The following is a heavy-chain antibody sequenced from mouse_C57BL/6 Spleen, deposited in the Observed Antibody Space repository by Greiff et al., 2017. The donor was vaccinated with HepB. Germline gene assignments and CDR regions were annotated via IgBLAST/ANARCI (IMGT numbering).Heavy chain of an antibody. CDR1: GFTFTDYY. CDR3: ARYAPSYPRHYAMDY. D-gene: IGHD2-10*01. V-gene: IGHV7-3*01. CDR2: IRNKANGYTT. J-gene: IGHJ4*01. Sequence: EVMLVESGGGLVQPGGSLSLSCAASGFTFTDYYMSWVRQPPGKALEWLGFIRNKANGYTTEYSASVKGRFTISRDNSQSILYLQMNALRAEDSATYYCARYAPSYPRHYAMDYWGQGTSVTVSS.